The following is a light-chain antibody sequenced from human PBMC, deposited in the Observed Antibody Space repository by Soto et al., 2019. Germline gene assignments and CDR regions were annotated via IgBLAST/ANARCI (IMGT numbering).Light chain of an antibody. Sequence: DIQMTQSPSTLSASVVDRVTITFRASQSISRRLNWYQQKPGKAPKLLIYTASSLQSGVPSRFSGSGSGTDFTLTINSLQPDDFATYYCQQSYTIPITFGQGTRLEIK. J-gene: IGKJ5*01. CDR2: TAS. CDR3: QQSYTIPIT. CDR1: QSISRR. V-gene: IGKV1-39*01.